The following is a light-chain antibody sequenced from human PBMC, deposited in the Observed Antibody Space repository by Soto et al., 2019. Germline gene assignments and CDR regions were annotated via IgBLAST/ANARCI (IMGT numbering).Light chain of an antibody. CDR2: DAS. J-gene: IGKJ4*01. CDR3: QQRSNWPLT. Sequence: LLVTLSTTNLSLSPGGGATLSSRASQSVSSYLAWYQQKPGQAPRLLIYDASNRATGIPARFSGSGSGTDFTLTISSLEPEDFAVYYCQQRSNWPLTFGGGTKVDI. V-gene: IGKV3-11*01. CDR1: QSVSSY.